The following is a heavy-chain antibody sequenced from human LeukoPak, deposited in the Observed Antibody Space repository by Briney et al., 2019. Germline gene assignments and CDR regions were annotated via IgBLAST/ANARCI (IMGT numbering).Heavy chain of an antibody. CDR3: AKDRHYYDRSGKNWFDP. Sequence: GGSLRLSCAASEFSVGSNYMTWVRQAPGKGLEWVSLCGGSTYYADSVKGRFTISRDNSKNTLYLQMNSLRAEDTAVYYCAKDRHYYDRSGKNWFDPWGQGTLVTVSS. V-gene: IGHV3-66*01. CDR2: CGGST. J-gene: IGHJ5*02. D-gene: IGHD3-22*01. CDR1: EFSVGSNY.